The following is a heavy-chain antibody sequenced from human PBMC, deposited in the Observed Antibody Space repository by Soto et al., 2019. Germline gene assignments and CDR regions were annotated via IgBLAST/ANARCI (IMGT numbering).Heavy chain of an antibody. J-gene: IGHJ6*02. CDR1: GGTFSSYA. Sequence: QVQLVQSGAEVKKPGSSVKVSCKASGGTFSSYAISWVRQAPGQGLEWMGGISPIFGTANYAQKFQGSVTITADESTSTAYMELSSLRPEYTAVYDCARDLLPAGAMWSGMDVWGQGTTVPVSS. CDR2: ISPIFGTA. V-gene: IGHV1-69*12. D-gene: IGHD2-2*01. CDR3: ARDLLPAGAMWSGMDV.